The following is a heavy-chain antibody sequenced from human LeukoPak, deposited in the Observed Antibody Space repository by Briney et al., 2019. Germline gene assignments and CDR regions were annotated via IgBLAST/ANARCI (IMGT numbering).Heavy chain of an antibody. D-gene: IGHD2-15*01. CDR2: IYYSGST. Sequence: PSETLSLTCTVSGGSISSSSYYWGWIRQPPGKGLEWIGSIYYSGSTYYNPSLKSRVTISLDTSKNQFSLKLSSVTAADTAVYYCARRRSGGSCYMRGYYYMDVWGKGTTVTVSS. J-gene: IGHJ6*03. CDR3: ARRRSGGSCYMRGYYYMDV. V-gene: IGHV4-39*01. CDR1: GGSISSSSYY.